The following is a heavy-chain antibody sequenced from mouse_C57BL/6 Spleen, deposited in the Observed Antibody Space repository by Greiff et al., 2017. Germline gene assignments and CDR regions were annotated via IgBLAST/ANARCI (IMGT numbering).Heavy chain of an antibody. J-gene: IGHJ4*01. Sequence: QVKLQQSGAELVKPGGSVKISCEASGYAFSSYWMNWVKQRPGKGLEWIGQIYPGDGDTNYNGRVKGKATLTADKSSSTAYMQLLSLTSEDSAVYFCARLRGMDYWGQGTSVTVSS. CDR2: IYPGDGDT. CDR3: ARLRGMDY. V-gene: IGHV1-80*01. CDR1: GYAFSSYW.